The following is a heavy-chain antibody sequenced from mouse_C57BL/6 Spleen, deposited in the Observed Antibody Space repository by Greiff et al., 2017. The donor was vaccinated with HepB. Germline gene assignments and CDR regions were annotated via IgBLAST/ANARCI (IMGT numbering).Heavy chain of an antibody. CDR3: ARGFDYYAMDY. J-gene: IGHJ4*01. V-gene: IGHV1-59*01. CDR2: IDPSDSYT. Sequence: QVQLQQPGAELVRPGTSVKLSCKASGYTFTSYWMHWVKQRPGQGLEWIGVIDPSDSYTNYNQKFKGKATLTVDTSSSTAYMQLSSLTSEDSAVYYCARGFDYYAMDYWGQGTSVTVSS. CDR1: GYTFTSYW.